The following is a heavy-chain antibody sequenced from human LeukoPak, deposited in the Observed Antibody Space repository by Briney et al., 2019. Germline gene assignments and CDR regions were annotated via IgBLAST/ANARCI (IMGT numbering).Heavy chain of an antibody. Sequence: SETLSLTCIVSGGSISSSSYYWGWIRQPPGKGLEWIGSIYYSGSTHYNPSLKSRVTISVDRSKNQFSLKLSSVTAADTAVYYCARGGATVTTFGYWGQGTLVTVSS. CDR2: IYYSGST. CDR3: ARGGATVTTFGY. V-gene: IGHV4-39*07. CDR1: GGSISSSSYY. D-gene: IGHD4-11*01. J-gene: IGHJ4*02.